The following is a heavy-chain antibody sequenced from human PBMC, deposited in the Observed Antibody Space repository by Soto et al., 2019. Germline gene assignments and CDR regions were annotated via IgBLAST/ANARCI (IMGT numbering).Heavy chain of an antibody. CDR3: ARVIVVEPAAEDYYYYYGMDV. CDR2: INPNSGGT. D-gene: IGHD2-2*01. V-gene: IGHV1-2*02. CDR1: GYTFTGNY. Sequence: ASVKVFCRASGYTFTGNYMHWVRQAPGQGLEWMGWINPNSGGTKYAQKFQGRVTMTRDTSISTAYMELSRLRSDDTAVYYCARVIVVEPAAEDYYYYYGMDVWGQGTTVTVSS. J-gene: IGHJ6*02.